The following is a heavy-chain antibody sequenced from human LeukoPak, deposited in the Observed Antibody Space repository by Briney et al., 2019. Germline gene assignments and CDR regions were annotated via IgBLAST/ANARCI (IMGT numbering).Heavy chain of an antibody. CDR3: ARAIFGVVIRVRYFDL. V-gene: IGHV4-34*01. Sequence: PSETLSLTCAVYGGSFSGYYWSWIRQPPGKGLEWIGEINHSGSTNYNPSLKSRVTISVDTSKNQFSLKPSSVTAADTAVYYCARAIFGVVIRVRYFDLWGRGTLVTVSS. D-gene: IGHD3-3*01. CDR1: GGSFSGYY. J-gene: IGHJ2*01. CDR2: INHSGST.